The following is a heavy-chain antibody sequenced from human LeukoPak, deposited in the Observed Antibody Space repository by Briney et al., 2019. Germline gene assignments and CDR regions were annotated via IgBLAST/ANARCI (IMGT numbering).Heavy chain of an antibody. Sequence: ASVKVSCKASGYTFTSYGISWVRQAPGQGLEWMGWISAYNGNTNYAQKLQGRVTMTEDTSTDTAYMELGSLRSEDTAVYYCATDSNYYAFDIWGQGTMVTVSS. CDR1: GYTFTSYG. CDR3: ATDSNYYAFDI. J-gene: IGHJ3*02. D-gene: IGHD1-26*01. V-gene: IGHV1-18*01. CDR2: ISAYNGNT.